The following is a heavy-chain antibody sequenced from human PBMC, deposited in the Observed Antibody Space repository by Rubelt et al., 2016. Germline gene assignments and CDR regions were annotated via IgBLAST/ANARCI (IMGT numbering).Heavy chain of an antibody. CDR1: GGSISSSY. V-gene: IGHV4-59*08. D-gene: IGHD2-2*01. Sequence: QVQLQESGPGLVKPSETPSLTCTVSGGSISSSYWSWIRQPPGKGLEWIGYIHYSWSTDYNPSLTRRVTISVDTSQNQFSLKLSCVTAADTAVYYCAGWKGGSSTIDYWGRGTLVTVSS. J-gene: IGHJ4*02. CDR2: IHYSWST. CDR3: AGWKGGSSTIDY.